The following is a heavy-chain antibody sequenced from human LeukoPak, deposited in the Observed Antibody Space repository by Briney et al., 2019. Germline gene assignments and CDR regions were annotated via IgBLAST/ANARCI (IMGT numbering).Heavy chain of an antibody. D-gene: IGHD5-24*01. J-gene: IGHJ4*02. V-gene: IGHV3-74*01. CDR2: INSDGGST. CDR1: GFTFSSYW. CDR3: AISGDGHNYFDD. Sequence: GGSLRLSCEASGFTFSSYWMHWVRQAPGKGLVWVSRINSDGGSTNYADSVKGRFTISRDNAKNTLFLQMNSLRAEDTAVYYSAISGDGHNYFDDWGQGTLVAVSS.